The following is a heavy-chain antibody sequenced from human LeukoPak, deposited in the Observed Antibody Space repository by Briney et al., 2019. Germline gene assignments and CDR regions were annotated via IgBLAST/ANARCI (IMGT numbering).Heavy chain of an antibody. CDR1: GFTFSSYA. Sequence: GGSLRLSCAASGFTFSSYAMSWVRQAPGKGLEWVANIKQDGSEKYYVDSVKGRFTISRDNAKNSLYLQMNSLRAEDTAVYYCARYYYGSFDYWGQGTLVTVSS. CDR3: ARYYYGSFDY. J-gene: IGHJ4*02. D-gene: IGHD3-10*01. CDR2: IKQDGSEK. V-gene: IGHV3-7*01.